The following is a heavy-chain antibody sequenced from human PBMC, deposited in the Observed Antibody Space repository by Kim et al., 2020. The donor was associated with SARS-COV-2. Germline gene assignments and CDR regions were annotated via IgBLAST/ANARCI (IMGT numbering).Heavy chain of an antibody. Sequence: PFLKSRVTISVDTSKNQFSLKLSSVTAADTAVYYCARLNYYDSSGYYEFDYWGQGTLVTVSS. V-gene: IGHV4-39*01. CDR3: ARLNYYDSSGYYEFDY. D-gene: IGHD3-22*01. J-gene: IGHJ4*02.